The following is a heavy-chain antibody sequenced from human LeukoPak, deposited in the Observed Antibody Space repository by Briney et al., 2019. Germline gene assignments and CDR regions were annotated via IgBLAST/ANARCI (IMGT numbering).Heavy chain of an antibody. D-gene: IGHD3-22*01. CDR3: ARPSYYYDSSGYYAFDY. CDR2: IKQDGSEK. J-gene: IGHJ4*02. Sequence: GGSLRLSCAASGFTFSSHWMSWVRQAPGKGLEWVANIKQDGSEKYYVDSVKGRFTISRDNAKNSLYLQMNSLRAEDTAVYYCARPSYYYDSSGYYAFDYWGQGTLVTVSS. CDR1: GFTFSSHW. V-gene: IGHV3-7*01.